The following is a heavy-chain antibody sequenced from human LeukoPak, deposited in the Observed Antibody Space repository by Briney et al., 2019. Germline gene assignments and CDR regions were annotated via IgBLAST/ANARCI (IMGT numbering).Heavy chain of an antibody. CDR1: GGSISSGAYY. Sequence: PSETLSLTCTVSGGSISSGAYYWSWIRQFPGRGLEWIAYIYHTGNTYYNPSLKSRLTMSLDTSNNQFSLKLSSVTAADTAVYYCARDLSGYGASDYWGQGTLVTVSS. CDR3: ARDLSGYGASDY. V-gene: IGHV4-31*03. CDR2: IYHTGNT. D-gene: IGHD3-22*01. J-gene: IGHJ4*02.